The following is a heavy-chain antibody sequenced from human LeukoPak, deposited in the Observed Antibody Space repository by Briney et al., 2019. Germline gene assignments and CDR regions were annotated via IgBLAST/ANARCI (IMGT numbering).Heavy chain of an antibody. V-gene: IGHV3-23*01. J-gene: IGHJ4*02. CDR3: AKRDSSSSRIFDY. D-gene: IGHD6-6*01. Sequence: PGGSLRLSCAASGFTFSSSAMFWVRQAPGEGLEWVSAISFSGGDTYYADSVRGRFTISRDNSKNTLYLQMNSLRADDTAVYYCAKRDSSSSRIFDYWGQGTLVTVSS. CDR1: GFTFSSSA. CDR2: ISFSGGDT.